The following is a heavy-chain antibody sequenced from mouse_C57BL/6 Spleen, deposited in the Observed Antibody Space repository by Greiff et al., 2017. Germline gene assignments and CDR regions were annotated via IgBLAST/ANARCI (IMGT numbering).Heavy chain of an antibody. CDR2: IYPGDGDT. CDR1: GYAFSSSW. CDR3: AREDYGSSAWFAY. J-gene: IGHJ3*01. D-gene: IGHD1-1*01. V-gene: IGHV1-82*01. Sequence: QVQLQQSGPELVKPGASVKISCKASGYAFSSSWMNWVKQRPGKGLEWIGRIYPGDGDTNYNGKFKGKATLTADKSSSTAYMQLSSLTSEDSAVYFCAREDYGSSAWFAYWGQGTLVTVSA.